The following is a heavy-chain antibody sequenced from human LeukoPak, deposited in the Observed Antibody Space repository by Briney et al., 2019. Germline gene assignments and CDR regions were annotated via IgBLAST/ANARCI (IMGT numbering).Heavy chain of an antibody. CDR3: ASYTTSRYCSSTSCYRAFDI. D-gene: IGHD2-2*01. CDR1: GGSISSYY. CDR2: IYYTGSS. Sequence: SETLSLTCTVSGGSISSYYWNWIRQPPGEGLEWIGYIYYTGSSNYNPSLKSRVTISLDTSKNQFSLKLSSVTAADTAVYYCASYTTSRYCSSTSCYRAFDIWGQGTMVTVSS. V-gene: IGHV4-59*01. J-gene: IGHJ3*02.